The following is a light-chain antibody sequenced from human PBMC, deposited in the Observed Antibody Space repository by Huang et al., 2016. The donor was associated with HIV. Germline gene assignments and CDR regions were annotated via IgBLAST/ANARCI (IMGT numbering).Light chain of an antibody. V-gene: IGKV3-11*01. CDR2: DAY. J-gene: IGKJ4*01. CDR3: QQRSAWPLT. Sequence: EIVLTQSPATLSLSPGQRATLSCSASQSVNRYLAWYQQKPAQAPRLLLYDAYNRATGIPARFSGSGSGTDFTLTISNVQSEDFAVYYCQQRSAWPLTFGGGTKVEI. CDR1: QSVNRY.